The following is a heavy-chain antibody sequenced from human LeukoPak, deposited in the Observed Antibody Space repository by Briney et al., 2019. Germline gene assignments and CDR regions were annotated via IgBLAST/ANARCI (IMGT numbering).Heavy chain of an antibody. Sequence: SVKVSCKASGGTFSSYAISWVRQAPGQGLEWMGRIIPIFGTANCAQKFQGRVAITTDESTSTAYMELSSLRSEDTAVYYCARDRGVSGWRHRGFDYWGQGTLVTVSS. V-gene: IGHV1-69*05. J-gene: IGHJ4*02. CDR2: IIPIFGTA. CDR1: GGTFSSYA. D-gene: IGHD6-19*01. CDR3: ARDRGVSGWRHRGFDY.